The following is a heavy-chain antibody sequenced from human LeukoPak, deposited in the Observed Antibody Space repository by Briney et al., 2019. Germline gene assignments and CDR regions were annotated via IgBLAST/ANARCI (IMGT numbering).Heavy chain of an antibody. V-gene: IGHV3-15*01. J-gene: IGHJ6*03. CDR1: GFSFSSYG. CDR2: IKSKTDGGTT. CDR3: TTVDGSGSYYNVYYYYYMDV. Sequence: GGSLRLSCAGSGFSFSSYGMHWVRQAPGKGLEWVGRIKSKTDGGTTDYAAPVKGRFTISRDDSKNTLYLQMNSLKTEDTAVYYCTTVDGSGSYYNVYYYYYMDVWGKGTTVTISS. D-gene: IGHD3-10*01.